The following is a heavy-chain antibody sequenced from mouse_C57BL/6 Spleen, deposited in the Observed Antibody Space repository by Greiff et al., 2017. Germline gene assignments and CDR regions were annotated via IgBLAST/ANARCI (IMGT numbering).Heavy chain of an antibody. CDR1: GFTFSDYG. V-gene: IGHV5-17*01. D-gene: IGHD2-1*01. CDR3: AREDYGNYDAMDY. CDR2: ISSGSSTI. Sequence: EVMLVESGGGLAKPGGSLKLSCAASGFTFSDYGMHWVRQAPEKGLEWVAYISSGSSTIYYADTVKGRFTISRDNAKNTLFLQMTSLRSEDTAMYYCAREDYGNYDAMDYWGQGTSVTVSS. J-gene: IGHJ4*01.